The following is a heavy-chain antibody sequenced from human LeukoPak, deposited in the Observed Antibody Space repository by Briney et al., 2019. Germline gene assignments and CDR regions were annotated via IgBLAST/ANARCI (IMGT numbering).Heavy chain of an antibody. CDR2: ISGTGGST. V-gene: IGHV3-64*04. Sequence: GGSLRLSCSASGFTFSNYAMHWVRQAPGKGLKYVSAISGTGGSTYYADSVKGRFTISRDNSKNTLYLQMNSLRAEDTAVYYCARDLGYDSSGYYFDYWGQGTLVTVSS. CDR1: GFTFSNYA. J-gene: IGHJ4*02. CDR3: ARDLGYDSSGYYFDY. D-gene: IGHD3-22*01.